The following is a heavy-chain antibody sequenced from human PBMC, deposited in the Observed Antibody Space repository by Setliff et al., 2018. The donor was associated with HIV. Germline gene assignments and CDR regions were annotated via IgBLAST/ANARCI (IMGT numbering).Heavy chain of an antibody. CDR2: IYHSEST. J-gene: IGHJ5*02. CDR1: GYSISSGYY. CDR3: ARTGVAWFDP. D-gene: IGHD2-15*01. Sequence: PSETLSLTCAVSGYSISSGYYWGWIRQPPGRGLEWIGSIYHSESTYYNPSLKSRVTISVDTSKNQFSLKLSSVTAADTAVYYCARTGVAWFDPWGQGTLVTVSS. V-gene: IGHV4-38-2*01.